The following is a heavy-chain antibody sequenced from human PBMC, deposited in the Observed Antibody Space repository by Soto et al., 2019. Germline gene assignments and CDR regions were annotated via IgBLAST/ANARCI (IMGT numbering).Heavy chain of an antibody. V-gene: IGHV1-69*08. CDR2: IIPILGIA. Sequence: QVQLVQSGAEVKKPGSSVKVSCKASGGTFSSYTISWVRQAPGQGLEWMGRIIPILGIANYAQKFQGRVTITADKSTSTAYMELSSLRSEDTVVYYCAREPYSSASRFDYWGQGTLVTVS. CDR1: GGTFSSYT. J-gene: IGHJ4*02. D-gene: IGHD6-25*01. CDR3: AREPYSSASRFDY.